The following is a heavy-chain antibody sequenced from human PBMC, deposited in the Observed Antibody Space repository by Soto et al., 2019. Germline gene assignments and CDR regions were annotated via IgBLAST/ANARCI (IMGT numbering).Heavy chain of an antibody. CDR3: ARASYYYDSSGYPRWFDP. Sequence: SETLSLTCAVSGGSTSSSNWWSWVRQPPGKGLEWIGEIYHSGSTNYNPSLKSRVTISVDKSKNQFSLKLSPVTAADTAVYYCARASYYYDSSGYPRWFDPWGQGTLVTVSS. D-gene: IGHD3-22*01. V-gene: IGHV4-4*02. CDR1: GGSTSSSNW. J-gene: IGHJ5*02. CDR2: IYHSGST.